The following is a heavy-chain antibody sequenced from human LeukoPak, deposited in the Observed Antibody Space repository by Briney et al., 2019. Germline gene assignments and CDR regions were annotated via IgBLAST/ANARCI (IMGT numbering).Heavy chain of an antibody. J-gene: IGHJ5*02. CDR1: GYSFTSYW. CDR2: IYPGDSDT. V-gene: IGHV5-51*01. CDR3: ARHAGGAAAGSRNWFDP. Sequence: GESLKISCKGSGYSFTSYWIGWVRQMPGKGLEWMGIIYPGDSDTRYSPSFQGQVNISADKSISTAYLQWSSLKASDTAMYYCARHAGGAAAGSRNWFDPWGQGTLVTVSS. D-gene: IGHD6-13*01.